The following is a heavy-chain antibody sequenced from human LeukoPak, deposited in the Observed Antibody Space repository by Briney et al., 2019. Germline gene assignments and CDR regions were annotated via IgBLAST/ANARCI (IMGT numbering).Heavy chain of an antibody. Sequence: PSETLSLTCAVYGGSFSGYYWSWIRQPPGKGVEWIGEINHSGSINYNPSLQSRVTISVDTSKNQFSLKLSSVTAADTAVYYCARGRGAAASYYYYYGMDVWGQGTTVTASS. V-gene: IGHV4-34*01. CDR3: ARGRGAAASYYYYYGMDV. CDR1: GGSFSGYY. CDR2: INHSGSI. J-gene: IGHJ6*02. D-gene: IGHD6-13*01.